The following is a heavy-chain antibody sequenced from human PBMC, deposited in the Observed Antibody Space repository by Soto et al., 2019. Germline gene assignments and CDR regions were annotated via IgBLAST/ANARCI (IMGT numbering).Heavy chain of an antibody. CDR2: ISGSGGST. CDR1: GFTFSSFA. Sequence: EVQLLESGGGLVQPGGSLRLSCAASGFTFSSFAMSWVRQAPGKGLEWVSVISGSGGSTYYADSVKGRFTISRDNSKNTLYLQMNSLRAEDTAVYYCANLRGFGELSSGYGFWGQGTLVTVSS. J-gene: IGHJ4*02. V-gene: IGHV3-23*01. D-gene: IGHD3-10*01. CDR3: ANLRGFGELSSGYGF.